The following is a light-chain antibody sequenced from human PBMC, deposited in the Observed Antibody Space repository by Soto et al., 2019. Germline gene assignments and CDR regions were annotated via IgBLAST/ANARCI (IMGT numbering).Light chain of an antibody. CDR2: GPS. V-gene: IGKV3-15*01. J-gene: IGKJ2*01. CDR1: QSVNTN. Sequence: EIVMTQSPATLSVSPGERATLSCRASQSVNTNLAWYQQKPGHAPRLLIYGPSTRATGIPARFSGSGSGTEFTLIISSAQSEDSAVYYWQQYYNWPPYTFGQGTKLDI. CDR3: QQYYNWPPYT.